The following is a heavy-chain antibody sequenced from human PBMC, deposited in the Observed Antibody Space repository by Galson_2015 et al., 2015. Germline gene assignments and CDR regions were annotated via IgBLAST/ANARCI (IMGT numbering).Heavy chain of an antibody. CDR2: IYPGDSDI. CDR1: GYSFNSYW. Sequence: SGAEVKKPGESLKISCEASGYSFNSYWSDWVRQMPGKGLEWMGTIYPGDSDIRYSPAFQGQVSISADKSISNAYLQWSSLKASDTAMYYCARQGIGYGSPYYYMDVWGKGTTVTVSS. J-gene: IGHJ6*03. D-gene: IGHD2-15*01. CDR3: ARQGIGYGSPYYYMDV. V-gene: IGHV5-51*01.